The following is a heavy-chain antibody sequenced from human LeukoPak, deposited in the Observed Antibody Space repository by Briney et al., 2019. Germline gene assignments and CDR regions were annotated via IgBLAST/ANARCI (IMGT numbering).Heavy chain of an antibody. J-gene: IGHJ4*02. D-gene: IGHD1-1*01. V-gene: IGHV4-4*07. CDR3: ARESFVTDWKVLDY. CDR1: GGSISSYY. Sequence: PSETLSLTCAVSGGSISSYYWSWIRQPAGKGLEWIGRIYNSGDINYNPSLKSRVTMSVDTSQNQVSLKLNSVTTADTAVYYCARESFVTDWKVLDYWGQGTLVTVSS. CDR2: IYNSGDI.